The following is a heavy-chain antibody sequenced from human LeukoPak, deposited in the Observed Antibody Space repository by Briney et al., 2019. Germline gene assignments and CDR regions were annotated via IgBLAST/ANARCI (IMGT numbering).Heavy chain of an antibody. CDR2: ISYDGTNK. D-gene: IGHD3-10*01. CDR1: GFTFSSYA. CDR3: ARDRGLVRGELDY. J-gene: IGHJ4*02. V-gene: IGHV3-30-3*01. Sequence: PGGSLRLSCAASGFTFSSYAMHWVRQAPGKGLEWVAVISYDGTNKYYADSVKGRFTISRDNSKNTLYLQMNSLRAEDTAVYYCARDRGLVRGELDYWGQGTLVTVSS.